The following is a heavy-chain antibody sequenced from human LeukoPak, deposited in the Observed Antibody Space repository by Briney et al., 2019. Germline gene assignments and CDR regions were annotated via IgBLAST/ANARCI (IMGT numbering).Heavy chain of an antibody. CDR2: IYYSGST. V-gene: IGHV4-39*01. J-gene: IGHJ6*02. Sequence: TSETLSLPCTVSGGSISSSSYYWGWIRQPPGKGLEWIGSIYYSGSTYYNPSPKSRVTISVDTSKNQFSLKLSSVTAADTAVYYCASGHSSGYSYYYYGMDVWGQGTTVTVSS. CDR1: GGSISSSSYY. D-gene: IGHD3-22*01. CDR3: ASGHSSGYSYYYYGMDV.